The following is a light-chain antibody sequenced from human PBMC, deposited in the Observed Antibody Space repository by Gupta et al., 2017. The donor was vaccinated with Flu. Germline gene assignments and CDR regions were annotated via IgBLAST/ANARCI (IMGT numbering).Light chain of an antibody. Sequence: SYVLTQPPSVSVAPGQTARIACGGNNIGSKSVHWYLQKPGQAPVLVVYDDRDRPSGIPDRFSGSNSGNTANLTISRVEAGDEADYYCQVWDSSSDHVVFGGGTKLTVL. CDR1: NIGSKS. CDR3: QVWDSSSDHVV. J-gene: IGLJ2*01. CDR2: DDR. V-gene: IGLV3-21*02.